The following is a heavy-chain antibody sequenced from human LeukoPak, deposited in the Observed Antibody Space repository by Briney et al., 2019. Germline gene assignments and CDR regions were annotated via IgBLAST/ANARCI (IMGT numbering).Heavy chain of an antibody. D-gene: IGHD3-10*01. V-gene: IGHV3-30*04. J-gene: IGHJ4*02. Sequence: GRSLRLSCAASGFTLSSYAMHWVRQAPGKGLGWVAVISYDGSNKYYADSVKGRFTISRDNSENTLYLQMNSLRAEDTAVYYCARDSYYGSGSPTFDYWGQGTLVTVSS. CDR3: ARDSYYGSGSPTFDY. CDR1: GFTLSSYA. CDR2: ISYDGSNK.